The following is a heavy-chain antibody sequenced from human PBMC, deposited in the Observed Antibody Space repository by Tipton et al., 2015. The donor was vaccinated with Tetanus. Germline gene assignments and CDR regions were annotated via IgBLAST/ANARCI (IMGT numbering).Heavy chain of an antibody. CDR2: IYSGGST. D-gene: IGHD3-22*01. CDR1: GFTVSSNY. Sequence: SLRLSCAASGFTVSSNYMSWVRQAPGKGLEWVSVIYSGGSTYYADSVKGRFTISRDNSKNTRYLQMNSLRAEDTAVYYCARDPVRVGYYDSSGYPTYYYYGMDVWGQGTTVTVSS. V-gene: IGHV3-53*01. CDR3: ARDPVRVGYYDSSGYPTYYYYGMDV. J-gene: IGHJ6*02.